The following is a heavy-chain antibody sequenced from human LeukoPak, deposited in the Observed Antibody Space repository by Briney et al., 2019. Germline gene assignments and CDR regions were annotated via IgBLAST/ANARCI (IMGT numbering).Heavy chain of an antibody. Sequence: SEALSVTCMGSGGSISRYYWRWMRQPPGKGLEWIGYIYYSRSTTYNPSLTSRVTISVAMSKNQFTLKLSSVTAADTAVYYGARVLSGYDSYYYYYYGMDVWGPGTTVTVSS. CDR3: ARVLSGYDSYYYYYYGMDV. J-gene: IGHJ6*02. CDR1: GGSISRYY. D-gene: IGHD5-12*01. CDR2: IYYSRST. V-gene: IGHV4-59*12.